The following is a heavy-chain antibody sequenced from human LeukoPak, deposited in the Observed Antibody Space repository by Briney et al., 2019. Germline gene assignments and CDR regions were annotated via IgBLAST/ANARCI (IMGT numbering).Heavy chain of an antibody. D-gene: IGHD2-15*01. CDR2: ISYDGSNK. CDR3: AKLVAKTSSDY. Sequence: GGSLRLSCAVSGFTFSSYGVHWVRQAPGKGLEWVAFISYDGSNKYYADSVKGRFTISRDNSKNTLFLQMNSLRAEDTAVYYCAKLVAKTSSDYWGRGTLVTVSS. CDR1: GFTFSSYG. V-gene: IGHV3-30*18. J-gene: IGHJ4*02.